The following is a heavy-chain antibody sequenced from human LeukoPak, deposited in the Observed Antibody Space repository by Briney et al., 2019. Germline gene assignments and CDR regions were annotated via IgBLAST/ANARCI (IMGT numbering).Heavy chain of an antibody. CDR3: ARHYCSGCNCYFDY. CDR2: IWYNGSNK. CDR1: GFTFSSYG. D-gene: IGHD2-15*01. J-gene: IGHJ4*02. V-gene: IGHV3-33*01. Sequence: PGRSLRLSCAASGFTFSSYGMHWVRQAPGKGLEWVAVIWYNGSNKYYADSVKGRFTISRDNSKNTLYLQMNSLRAEDTAVYYCARHYCSGCNCYFDYWGQGTLVTVSS.